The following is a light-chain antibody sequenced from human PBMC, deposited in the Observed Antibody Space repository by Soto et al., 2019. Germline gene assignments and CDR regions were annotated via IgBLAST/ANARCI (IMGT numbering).Light chain of an antibody. CDR1: SSDVGYYDY. J-gene: IGLJ3*02. CDR2: EVT. V-gene: IGLV2-8*01. CDR3: QSYDSDVSAWV. Sequence: QSALTQPPSASGFPGQSVTISCTGTSSDVGYYDYVSWYQQHPGKAPKLVIYEVTKRPSGVPDRVSASKSGNTASLTVSGLRAEDEADYYCQSYDSDVSAWVFGGGTKVTVL.